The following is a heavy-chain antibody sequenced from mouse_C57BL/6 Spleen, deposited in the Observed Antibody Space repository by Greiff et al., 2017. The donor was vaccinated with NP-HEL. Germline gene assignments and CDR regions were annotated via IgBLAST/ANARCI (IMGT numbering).Heavy chain of an antibody. Sequence: EVQLVESGGGLVKPGGSLKLSCAASGFTFSDYGMHWVRQAPEKGLEWVAYISSGSSTIYYADTVKGRFTISRDNAKNTLFLQMTSLRSEDTAMYYCARNYGSSYWFACWGQGTLVTVSA. CDR3: ARNYGSSYWFAC. V-gene: IGHV5-17*01. CDR1: GFTFSDYG. D-gene: IGHD1-1*01. CDR2: ISSGSSTI. J-gene: IGHJ3*01.